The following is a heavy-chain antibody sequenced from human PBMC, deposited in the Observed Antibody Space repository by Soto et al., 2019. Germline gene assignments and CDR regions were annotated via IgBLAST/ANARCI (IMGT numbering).Heavy chain of an antibody. J-gene: IGHJ5*02. CDR2: IYYSGST. CDR3: ASPKIAFYNLFDP. Sequence: PSEILSLTCTVSGCSISSSSYYWGWIRQPPGKGLEWIGSIYYSGSTYYNPSLKSRVTISVDTSKNQFSLKLSSVTAADTAVYYCASPKIAFYNLFDPWGQGTLVTVSS. V-gene: IGHV4-39*01. D-gene: IGHD3-3*02. CDR1: GCSISSSSYY.